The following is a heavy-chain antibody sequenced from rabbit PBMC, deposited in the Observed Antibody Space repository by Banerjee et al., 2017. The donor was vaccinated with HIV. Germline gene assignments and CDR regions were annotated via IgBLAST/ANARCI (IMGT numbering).Heavy chain of an antibody. J-gene: IGHJ6*01. CDR3: VRDQAHMLDL. D-gene: IGHD1-1*01. CDR2: IDPVFGST. V-gene: IGHV1S47*01. Sequence: QEQLVESGGGLVQPGGSLKLSCKASGFDFRSYGVSWVRQAPGKGLEWIGYIDPVFGSTYYASWVNGRFTISSHNAQNTLYRQLNSLTAADTATYFCVRDQAHMLDLWGQGTLVTVS. CDR1: GFDFRSYG.